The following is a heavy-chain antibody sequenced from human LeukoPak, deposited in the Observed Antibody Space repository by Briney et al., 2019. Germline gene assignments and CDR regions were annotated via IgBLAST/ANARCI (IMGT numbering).Heavy chain of an antibody. V-gene: IGHV4-4*07. CDR2: IYSSGST. CDR3: ARADSTNQDGDYYGLDV. J-gene: IGHJ6*02. Sequence: SETLSLTCTVSGGSISGYYWSWIRQPAGKGLEWIGRIYSSGSTNYNPSLKSRATMSVDTSKNQFSLNLSSVTAADTAVYYCARADSTNQDGDYYGLDVWGQGTTVTVSS. CDR1: GGSISGYY. D-gene: IGHD5/OR15-5a*01.